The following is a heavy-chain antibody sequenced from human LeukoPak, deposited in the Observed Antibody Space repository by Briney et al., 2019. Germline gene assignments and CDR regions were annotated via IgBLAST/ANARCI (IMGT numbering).Heavy chain of an antibody. J-gene: IGHJ3*02. CDR1: GFTFSSYS. Sequence: GGSLRLSCAASGFTFSSYSMNWVRQAPGNGLEWVSSISSSSYIYYADSVKGRFTISRDNAKNSLYLQMNSLRAEDTAVYYCARTGYCSGGTCYFGFDIWGQGTMVTVSS. CDR2: ISSSSYI. D-gene: IGHD2-15*01. CDR3: ARTGYCSGGTCYFGFDI. V-gene: IGHV3-21*01.